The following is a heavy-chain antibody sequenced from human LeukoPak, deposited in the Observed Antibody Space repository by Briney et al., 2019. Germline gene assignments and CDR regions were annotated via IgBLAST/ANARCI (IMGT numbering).Heavy chain of an antibody. CDR1: GFTFSSYA. Sequence: GRSLRLSCAASGFTFSSYAMHWVRQAPGKGLEWVAVISYDGSNKYYAASVKGRFTISRDNSKNTLYLQMNSLRAEDTAVYYCARDIMEWHYYGMDVWGQGTTVTVSS. CDR2: ISYDGSNK. V-gene: IGHV3-30-3*01. CDR3: ARDIMEWHYYGMDV. D-gene: IGHD1-1*01. J-gene: IGHJ6*02.